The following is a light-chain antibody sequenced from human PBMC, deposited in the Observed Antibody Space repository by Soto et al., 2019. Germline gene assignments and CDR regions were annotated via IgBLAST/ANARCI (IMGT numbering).Light chain of an antibody. CDR1: QDISNN. J-gene: IGKJ2*01. CDR2: DAS. CDR3: QQYDDLPRT. Sequence: DIQMTQSPSSLSASVGDRVTITCQASQDISNNLHWYQVKPGKAPKLLIYDASNSETGVPSRFSGSGSGTDFTFTINSLEPEDVATYYCQQYDDLPRTFGQGTKLQVK. V-gene: IGKV1-33*01.